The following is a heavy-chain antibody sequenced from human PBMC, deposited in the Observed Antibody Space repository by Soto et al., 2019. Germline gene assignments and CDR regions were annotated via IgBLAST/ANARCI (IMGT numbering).Heavy chain of an antibody. V-gene: IGHV3-74*01. CDR1: GFTFSSYW. J-gene: IGHJ4*02. Sequence: GGSLRLSCAASGFTFSSYWMHWVRQAPGKGLVWVSRISSDGTTTNYADSVKGRFTISRDNAKNTLYLQTNSLRAEDTAVYYCARDYYYDSSGYSDYWGQGTLVSVSS. D-gene: IGHD3-22*01. CDR2: ISSDGTTT. CDR3: ARDYYYDSSGYSDY.